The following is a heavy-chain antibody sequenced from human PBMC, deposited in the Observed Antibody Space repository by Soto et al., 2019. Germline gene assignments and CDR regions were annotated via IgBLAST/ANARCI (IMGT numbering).Heavy chain of an antibody. Sequence: SETLSLTCNVSGGSISSYYWSWIRQPPGQGLEWIGYICHSGNTYYNPSLKSRVTTSLDRSKNQFSLNLSSVTAADTAVYYCSSQTLDAPAFFDYWGQGILVPVS. V-gene: IGHV4-59*04. D-gene: IGHD2-2*01. CDR1: GGSISSYY. CDR2: ICHSGNT. J-gene: IGHJ4*02. CDR3: SSQTLDAPAFFDY.